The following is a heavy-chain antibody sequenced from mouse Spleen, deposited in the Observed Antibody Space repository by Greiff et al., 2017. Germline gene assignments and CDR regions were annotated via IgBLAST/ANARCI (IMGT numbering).Heavy chain of an antibody. V-gene: IGHV1-5*01. D-gene: IGHD1-2*01. CDR3: SSDGYYGSWFAY. CDR1: GYTFTSYW. CDR2: IYPGNSDT. Sequence: DVQLQESGTVLVRPGASVKMSCKTSGYTFTSYWMHWVKQRPGQGLEWIGVIYPGNSDTSYNQKFKGKAKLTVVTSASTAYMELSSLTNEDSAVYFCSSDGYYGSWFAYWGQGTLVTVSA. J-gene: IGHJ3*01.